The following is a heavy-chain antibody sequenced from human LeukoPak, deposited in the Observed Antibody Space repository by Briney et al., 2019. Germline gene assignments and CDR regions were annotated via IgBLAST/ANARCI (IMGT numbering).Heavy chain of an antibody. J-gene: IGHJ5*02. CDR1: GFTFSSYE. CDR3: ARGADGVSSNSRGWFDP. Sequence: GGSLRLSCAASGFTFSSYEMNWVRQAPGKGLEWVSYISSSGSTIYYADSVKGRFTISRDNARNSLYLQMNTLRAEDTAVYSCARGADGVSSNSRGWFDPWGQGTLVTVSS. D-gene: IGHD2-15*01. V-gene: IGHV3-48*03. CDR2: ISSSGSTI.